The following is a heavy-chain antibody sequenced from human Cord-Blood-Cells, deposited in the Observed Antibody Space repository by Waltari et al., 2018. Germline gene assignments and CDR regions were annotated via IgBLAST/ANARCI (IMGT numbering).Heavy chain of an antibody. Sequence: QVQLVQSGAEVKKHGASVKVSCKVSGYTLTEVSMHWVRQAPGRGLEWMGGFDPEDGETIYAQKFQGRVTMTEDTSTDTAYMELSSLRSEDTAVYYCATTYCSSTSCPYYYGMDVWGQGTTVTVSS. J-gene: IGHJ6*02. CDR1: GYTLTEVS. CDR2: FDPEDGET. CDR3: ATTYCSSTSCPYYYGMDV. V-gene: IGHV1-24*01. D-gene: IGHD2-2*01.